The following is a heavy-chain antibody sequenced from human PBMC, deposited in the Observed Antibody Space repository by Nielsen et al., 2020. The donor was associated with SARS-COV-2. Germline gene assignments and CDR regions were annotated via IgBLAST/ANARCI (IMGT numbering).Heavy chain of an antibody. J-gene: IGHJ4*02. CDR1: GFTFSSHA. V-gene: IGHV3-30*04. Sequence: GESLKISCAASGFTFSSHAMHWVRQAPGKGLEWLAIISFDENKHYADSVKGRFTISRDNSKDTLYLQMDSLRPEDTAVYFCARATIDYSSSFVDYWGQGTLVTVSP. D-gene: IGHD4-11*01. CDR2: ISFDENK. CDR3: ARATIDYSSSFVDY.